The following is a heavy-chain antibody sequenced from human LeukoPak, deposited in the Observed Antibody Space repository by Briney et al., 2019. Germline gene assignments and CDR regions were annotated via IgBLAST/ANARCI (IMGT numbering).Heavy chain of an antibody. J-gene: IGHJ4*02. CDR2: INSDGSST. CDR1: RFTFSSHW. V-gene: IGHV3-74*01. D-gene: IGHD5-18*01. Sequence: GGSLRLSCAASRFTFSSHWMHWVRQAPGKGLVWVSRINSDGSSTSYADSVKGRFTISRDNAKNTLYLQMSSLRVEDTAVYYCTRGGPYSYGHFDYWGQGTLVTVSS. CDR3: TRGGPYSYGHFDY.